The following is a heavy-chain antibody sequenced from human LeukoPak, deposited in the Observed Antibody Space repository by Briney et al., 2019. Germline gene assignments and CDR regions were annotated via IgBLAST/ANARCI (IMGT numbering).Heavy chain of an antibody. CDR3: VRGSENYNGAADY. CDR1: GFTFSSYW. V-gene: IGHV3-7*01. CDR2: IKQDGSEK. Sequence: PGGSLRLSCAASGFTFSSYWMSWVRQAPGKGLEWVANIKQDGSEKYYVDSVKGRFTISRDNAKKSLYLQMNSLRVEDTAMYYCVRGSENYNGAADYWGQGTLVTVSS. J-gene: IGHJ4*02. D-gene: IGHD1-7*01.